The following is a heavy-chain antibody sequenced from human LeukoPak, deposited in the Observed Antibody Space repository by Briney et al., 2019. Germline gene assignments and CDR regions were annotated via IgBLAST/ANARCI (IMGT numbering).Heavy chain of an antibody. CDR3: ARSKSYSSGWTDFDC. CDR2: IGTAGNT. D-gene: IGHD6-19*01. J-gene: IGHJ4*02. Sequence: TGGSLRLSCAASGFTFSSHDMHWVRQPTGKGLEWVSVIGTAGNTYYTDSVKGRFTISRENAKNSLYLQMDNLRAEDTAVYYCARSKSYSSGWTDFDCWGQGTQVTVSS. CDR1: GFTFSSHD. V-gene: IGHV3-13*01.